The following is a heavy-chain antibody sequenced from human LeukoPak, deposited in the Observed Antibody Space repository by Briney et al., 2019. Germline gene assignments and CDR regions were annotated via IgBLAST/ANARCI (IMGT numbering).Heavy chain of an antibody. CDR3: ARAEDYYFDY. CDR1: GGAFSSYA. J-gene: IGHJ4*02. CDR2: IIPIFGTA. V-gene: IGHV1-69*05. Sequence: GASVKVSCKASGGAFSSYAISWVRQAPGQGLEWMVGIIPIFGTANYAQKFQGRVTITTDESTSTAYMELSSLRSEDTAVYYCARAEDYYFDYWGQGTLVTVSS.